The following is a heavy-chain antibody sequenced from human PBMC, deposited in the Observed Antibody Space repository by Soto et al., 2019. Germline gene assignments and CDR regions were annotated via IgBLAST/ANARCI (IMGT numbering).Heavy chain of an antibody. V-gene: IGHV3-30*03. D-gene: IGHD5-18*01. CDR1: GFIFRSYG. Sequence: GGSLRLSCAASGFIFRSYGMHWVRQAPGKGLEWVAVISYDGNNKYFADSVKGRFTISRDNFKNTVYLQMNSLSTDDTAVYYCAWERGIQLWLYVMDGWGQGTTVTGSS. CDR2: ISYDGNNK. CDR3: AWERGIQLWLYVMDG. J-gene: IGHJ6*02.